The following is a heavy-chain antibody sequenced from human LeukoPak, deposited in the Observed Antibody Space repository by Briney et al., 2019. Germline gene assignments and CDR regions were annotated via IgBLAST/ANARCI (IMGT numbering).Heavy chain of an antibody. CDR2: IYCSGST. Sequence: SETLSLTCTVSGGSISSYYWSWIRQPPGKGLEWIGYIYCSGSTNYNPSLKSRVTISVDTSKNQFSLKLSSVTAADTAVYYCARDPSGSYYLNAFDIWGQGTMVTVSS. J-gene: IGHJ3*02. V-gene: IGHV4-59*01. CDR1: GGSISSYY. CDR3: ARDPSGSYYLNAFDI. D-gene: IGHD1-26*01.